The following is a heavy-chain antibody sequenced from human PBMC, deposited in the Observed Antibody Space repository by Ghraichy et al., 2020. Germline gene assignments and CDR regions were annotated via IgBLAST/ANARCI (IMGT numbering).Heavy chain of an antibody. V-gene: IGHV3-33*01. CDR2: IWYDGSNK. CDR1: GFTFSSYG. CDR3: ARDLITGSYIAAAGTAFDY. Sequence: GSLRLSCAASGFTFSSYGMHWVRQAPGKGLEWVAVIWYDGSNKYYADSVKGRFTISRDNSKNTLYLQMNSLRAEDTAVYYCARDLITGSYIAAAGTAFDYWGQGTLVTVSS. D-gene: IGHD6-13*01. J-gene: IGHJ4*02.